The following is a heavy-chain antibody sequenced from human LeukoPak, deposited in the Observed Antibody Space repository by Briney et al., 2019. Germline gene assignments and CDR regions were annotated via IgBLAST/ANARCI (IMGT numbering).Heavy chain of an antibody. D-gene: IGHD2-15*01. CDR2: IYTSGST. V-gene: IGHV4-61*02. J-gene: IGHJ6*03. CDR1: GVSISSSNSY. Sequence: PSETLSLTCTVSGVSISSSNSYWSWIRQPAGKGLEWIGRIYTSGSTNYNPSLKSRVTMSVDTSKNQFSLKLSSVTAADTAVYYCARDGQGGYYYYMDVWGKGTTVTISS. CDR3: ARDGQGGYYYYMDV.